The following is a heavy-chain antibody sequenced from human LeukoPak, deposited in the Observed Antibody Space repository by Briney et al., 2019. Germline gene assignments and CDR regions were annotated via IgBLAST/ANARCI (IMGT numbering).Heavy chain of an antibody. V-gene: IGHV3-30*04. J-gene: IGHJ3*02. CDR2: ISSDGSNR. CDR1: GFTFSDYA. Sequence: GGSLRLSCAASGFTFSDYAMHWVRQAPGKGPEWMAVISSDGSNRFYADSVRGRFTISRDSSKNTLDVQMNSLRPEDTALYYCARGRMGYCGAATCSNDALDIWGQGTMVTVSS. CDR3: ARGRMGYCGAATCSNDALDI. D-gene: IGHD2-15*01.